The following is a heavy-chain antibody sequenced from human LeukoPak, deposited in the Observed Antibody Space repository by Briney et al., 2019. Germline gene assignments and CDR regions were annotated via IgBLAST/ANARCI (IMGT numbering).Heavy chain of an antibody. J-gene: IGHJ4*01. CDR1: GFTFSTFW. Sequence: PGGSLRLSCAASGFTFSTFWMAWVRQAPGKGLEWVVNIKQDGSDKYYVDSVKGRFTISRDNAKNSLYLQMSTLRAEDTAVYYCARELSSGWYYFDHCGDRTPVTVSS. D-gene: IGHD6-19*01. CDR3: ARELSSGWYYFDH. CDR2: IKQDGSDK. V-gene: IGHV3-7*01.